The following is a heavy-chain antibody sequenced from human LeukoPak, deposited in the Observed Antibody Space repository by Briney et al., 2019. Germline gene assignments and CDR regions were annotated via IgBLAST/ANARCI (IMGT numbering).Heavy chain of an antibody. CDR2: ISGSGGST. CDR1: GFTSSSYA. Sequence: GGSLRLSCAASGFTSSSYAMSWVRQAPGKGLEWVSAISGSGGSTYYADSVKGRFTISRDNSKDTLYLQMNSLRAEDTAVYYCAKDATHDVYGMDVWGQGTTVTVSS. D-gene: IGHD3-16*01. CDR3: AKDATHDVYGMDV. J-gene: IGHJ6*02. V-gene: IGHV3-23*01.